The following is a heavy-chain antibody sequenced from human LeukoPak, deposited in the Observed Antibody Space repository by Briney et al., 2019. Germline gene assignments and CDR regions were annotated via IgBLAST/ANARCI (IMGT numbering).Heavy chain of an antibody. V-gene: IGHV4-59*01. Sequence: PSETLSLTCTVSGGSISSYYWSWIRQPPGKGLEWIGYIYYSGSTNYNPSLKSRVTISVDTSKNQFSLKLSSVTAADTAVYYCARVRESRGFDYWGQGTLVTVSS. CDR2: IYYSGST. J-gene: IGHJ4*02. CDR1: GGSISSYY. D-gene: IGHD3-10*01. CDR3: ARVRESRGFDY.